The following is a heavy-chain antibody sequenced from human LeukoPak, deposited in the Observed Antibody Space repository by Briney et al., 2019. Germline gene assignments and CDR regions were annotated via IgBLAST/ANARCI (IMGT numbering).Heavy chain of an antibody. CDR3: AGLVGRYSSGLYYYYFDY. V-gene: IGHV4-4*02. CDR2: MYLSGTT. D-gene: IGHD3-22*01. J-gene: IGHJ4*02. Sequence: SETLSLTCTVSGDSINSLDLWSWVRPPPGKGLEWIGEMYLSGTTHSNPSVKSRVTISIDKSKNQFFLNLSFVTAADTAVYYCAGLVGRYSSGLYYYYFDYWGQGTLVTVSS. CDR1: GDSINSLDL.